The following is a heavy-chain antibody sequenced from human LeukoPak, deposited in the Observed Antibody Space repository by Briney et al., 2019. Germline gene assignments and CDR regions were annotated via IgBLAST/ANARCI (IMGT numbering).Heavy chain of an antibody. CDR1: GGSFTGYY. CDR2: ISHRGST. Sequence: SETLPLTCAVYGGSFTGYYWSWIRQPPGKGLEWIGEISHRGSTNYNPSLKSRVTISVYTSKNQFSLKLSSVTAADTAMYYCARVSGYDWESFYDYWGQGSLVTVSS. J-gene: IGHJ4*02. V-gene: IGHV4-34*01. CDR3: ARVSGYDWESFYDY. D-gene: IGHD5-12*01.